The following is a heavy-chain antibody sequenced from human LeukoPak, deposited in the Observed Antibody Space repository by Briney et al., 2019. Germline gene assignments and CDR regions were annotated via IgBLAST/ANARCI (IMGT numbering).Heavy chain of an antibody. D-gene: IGHD2-15*01. Sequence: PGGSLRLSCAASGFTFSDYNMRWIRQAPGKGLEWVSSISSSSSYIYYADSVKGRFTISRDNAKNSLYLQMNSLRAEDTAVYYCARDLAPYCSGGRCSTFDSWGQGTLVTVSS. CDR1: GFTFSDYN. CDR2: ISSSSSYI. J-gene: IGHJ4*02. CDR3: ARDLAPYCSGGRCSTFDS. V-gene: IGHV3-21*01.